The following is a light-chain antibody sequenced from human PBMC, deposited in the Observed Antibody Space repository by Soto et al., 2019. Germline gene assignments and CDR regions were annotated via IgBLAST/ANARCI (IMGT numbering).Light chain of an antibody. CDR2: DAS. V-gene: IGKV3-11*01. J-gene: IGKJ5*01. CDR3: QQRSNWPPGAT. CDR1: QSVSSY. Sequence: EIVLTQSPATLSLSPGERATLSCRASQSVSSYLAWYQQKPGQAPRLLIYDASNRATGIPARFGGSGSGTDFTLTISSLEPEDFAVYYCQQRSNWPPGATFGQGTRLEIK.